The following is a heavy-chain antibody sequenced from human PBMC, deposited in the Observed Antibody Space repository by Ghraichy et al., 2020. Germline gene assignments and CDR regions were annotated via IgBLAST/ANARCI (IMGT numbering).Heavy chain of an antibody. V-gene: IGHV3-30*18. D-gene: IGHD4-23*01. CDR1: GFTFSSYG. J-gene: IGHJ4*02. Sequence: LSLTCAASGFTFSSYGMHWVRQAPGKGLEWVAVISYDGSNQYYADSVKGRFTISRDNSKSTLYLQMNSLRTEDTAVYYCAKVSGRLVVYGGSLGYWGQGTLVTVSS. CDR3: AKVSGRLVVYGGSLGY. CDR2: ISYDGSNQ.